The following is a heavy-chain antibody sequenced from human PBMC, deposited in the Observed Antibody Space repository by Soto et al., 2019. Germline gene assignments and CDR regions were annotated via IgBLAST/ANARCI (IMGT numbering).Heavy chain of an antibody. CDR1: GFTFSSYA. CDR2: ISGSGGST. V-gene: IGHV3-23*01. D-gene: IGHD6-19*01. CDR3: ANPRPDSSGWRDY. J-gene: IGHJ4*02. Sequence: EVQLLESGGGLVQPGGSLRLSCAASGFTFSSYAMSWVRQAPGKGLEWVSAISGSGGSTYYADSMKGRFTITRDNSKNPLYLQINNLRAEDTAVYYCANPRPDSSGWRDYWGQGTLVTVSS.